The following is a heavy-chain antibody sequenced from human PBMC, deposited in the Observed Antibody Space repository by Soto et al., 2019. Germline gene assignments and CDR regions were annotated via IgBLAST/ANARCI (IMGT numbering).Heavy chain of an antibody. CDR1: GYTVTSYA. Sequence: PSVKVSCKGAGYTVTSYAMHWVRQAPGQRLEWMGWINAGNGNTKYSQKFQGGVTITRDTSASTAYMELSSLRSEDTAVYYCARDVAAAAPWGQGTLVTVSS. CDR2: INAGNGNT. D-gene: IGHD6-13*01. J-gene: IGHJ5*02. CDR3: ARDVAAAAP. V-gene: IGHV1-3*01.